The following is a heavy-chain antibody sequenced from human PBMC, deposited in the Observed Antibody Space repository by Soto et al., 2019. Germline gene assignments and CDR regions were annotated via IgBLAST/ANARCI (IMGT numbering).Heavy chain of an antibody. CDR2: ISATGGGT. Sequence: PGGSLRLSCAASGFKFSSYAMSWVRQAPGKGLEWVSLISATGGGTYYADSVKGRFTISRDNSDNTLYLQVHSLRAEDTAVYYCAKDRRAGGNSAFYFDFWGQGVQVTAPQ. V-gene: IGHV3-23*01. J-gene: IGHJ5*01. CDR1: GFKFSSYA. D-gene: IGHD3-16*01. CDR3: AKDRRAGGNSAFYFDF.